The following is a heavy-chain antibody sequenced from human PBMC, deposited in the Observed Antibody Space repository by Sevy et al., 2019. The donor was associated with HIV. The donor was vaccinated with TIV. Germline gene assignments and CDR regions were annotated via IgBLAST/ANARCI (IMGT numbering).Heavy chain of an antibody. CDR2: FSFGCGKI. Sequence: GGSLRLSCVASGFNFNIYSFSWVRQPPGKGLEWVSTFSFGCGKINYADSVQGRFTISRDDSKNTLYLEMNSLRVEDTAIYYCAREGCSKPHDYWGQGTLVTVSS. V-gene: IGHV3-23*01. D-gene: IGHD3-10*02. CDR3: AREGCSKPHDY. J-gene: IGHJ4*02. CDR1: GFNFNIYS.